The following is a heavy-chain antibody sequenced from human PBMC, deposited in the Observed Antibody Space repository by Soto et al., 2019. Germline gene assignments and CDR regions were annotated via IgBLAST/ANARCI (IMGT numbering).Heavy chain of an antibody. J-gene: IGHJ6*02. V-gene: IGHV5-51*01. CDR1: GYSFTSYW. CDR2: IYPGDSDT. Sequence: GESLKISCKGSGYSFTSYWIGWVRQMPGKGLEWMGIIYPGDSDTRYSPSFQGQVTISADKSISTAYLQWSSLKASDTAMYYCARTPQYQLPHAYYYGMDVWGQGTTVTVS. CDR3: ARTPQYQLPHAYYYGMDV. D-gene: IGHD2-2*01.